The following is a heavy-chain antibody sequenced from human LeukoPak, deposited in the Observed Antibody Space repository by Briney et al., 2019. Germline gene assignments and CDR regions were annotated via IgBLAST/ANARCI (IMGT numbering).Heavy chain of an antibody. CDR2: ISSSSSYI. CDR1: GLTFSSYS. CDR3: ARVGRADYGDYNAYYYYYMDV. D-gene: IGHD4-17*01. J-gene: IGHJ6*03. V-gene: IGHV3-21*01. Sequence: GGSLRLSCAASGLTFSSYSMNWVRQAPGKGLEWVSSISSSSSYIYYADSVKGRFTISRDNAKNSLYLQMNSLRAEDTAVYYCARVGRADYGDYNAYYYYYMDVWGKGTTVTVSS.